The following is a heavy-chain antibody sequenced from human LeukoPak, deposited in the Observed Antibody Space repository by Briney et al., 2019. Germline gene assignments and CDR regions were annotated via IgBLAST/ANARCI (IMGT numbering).Heavy chain of an antibody. Sequence: SETLSLTCTVSGGSISSYYWSWIRQPPGKGLEWIGYIYTSGSTNYSPSLKSRVTISADTSKNQFSLKLSTVTAADTAVYYCARHKLRGGAYIYFFDYWGQGTLVTVSS. CDR3: ARHKLRGGAYIYFFDY. CDR2: IYTSGST. J-gene: IGHJ4*02. CDR1: GGSISSYY. V-gene: IGHV4-4*09. D-gene: IGHD3-16*01.